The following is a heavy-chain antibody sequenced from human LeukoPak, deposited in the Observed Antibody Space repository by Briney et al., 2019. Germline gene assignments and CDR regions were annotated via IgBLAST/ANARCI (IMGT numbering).Heavy chain of an antibody. Sequence: GGSLRLSCAASGFTFSSYGMHWVRQAPGKGLEWVAVIWYGGSNKYYADSVKGRFTISRDNSKNTLYLQMDSLRVEDTAIYYCAKDLGLSVGTTPFDFWGQGTLVTVSS. CDR3: AKDLGLSVGTTPFDF. CDR2: IWYGGSNK. D-gene: IGHD1-26*01. V-gene: IGHV3-33*06. J-gene: IGHJ4*02. CDR1: GFTFSSYG.